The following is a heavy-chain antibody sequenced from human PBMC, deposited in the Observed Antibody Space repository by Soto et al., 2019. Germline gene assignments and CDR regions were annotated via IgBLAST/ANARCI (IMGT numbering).Heavy chain of an antibody. Sequence: EVQLVESGGGLVQPGGSLRLSCAASGFTFRSYAMNWVRQAPGKGLEWVSYINSGSSTIYYADSAKGRLSISRDNAKNSLYLQMNSLRDEDTAVYFCVRDRGYTGYDLEYWGQGALVTVSS. J-gene: IGHJ4*02. V-gene: IGHV3-48*02. CDR2: INSGSSTI. D-gene: IGHD5-12*01. CDR1: GFTFRSYA. CDR3: VRDRGYTGYDLEY.